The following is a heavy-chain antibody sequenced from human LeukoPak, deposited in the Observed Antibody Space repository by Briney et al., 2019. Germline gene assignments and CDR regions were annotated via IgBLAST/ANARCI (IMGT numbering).Heavy chain of an antibody. D-gene: IGHD5-12*01. CDR1: GFTFSSYA. CDR2: ISGSGGST. V-gene: IGHV3-23*01. Sequence: GGSLRLSCAASGFTFSSYAMSWVRQAPGKGLEWVSAISGSGGSTYYADSVKGRFTISRDNSKNTLYLQMNSLRAEDTAVYYCAKDFRGYRGYDYGYWGQGTLVTVSS. J-gene: IGHJ4*02. CDR3: AKDFRGYRGYDYGY.